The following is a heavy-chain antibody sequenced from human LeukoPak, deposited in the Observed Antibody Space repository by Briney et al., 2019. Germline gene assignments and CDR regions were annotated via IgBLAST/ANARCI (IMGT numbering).Heavy chain of an antibody. Sequence: GGSLRLSCAASGFTFSSYGRHWVRQAPGKGLEWVAVISYDGSNKYYADSVKGRFTISRDNSKNTLYLQMNSLRAEDTAVYYCAKDMDEWLVVVVAATYYYYGMDVWGQGTTVTVSS. CDR3: AKDMDEWLVVVVAATYYYYGMDV. CDR1: GFTFSSYG. V-gene: IGHV3-30*18. J-gene: IGHJ6*02. D-gene: IGHD2-15*01. CDR2: ISYDGSNK.